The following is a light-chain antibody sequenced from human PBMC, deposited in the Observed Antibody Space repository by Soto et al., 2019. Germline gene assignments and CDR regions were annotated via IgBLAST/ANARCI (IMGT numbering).Light chain of an antibody. Sequence: EIVMTQSPATLSVSPGESATLSCRASESLSTNLAWYQQKPGQPPRLLIYGASTRATGIPARFSGSGSGTEFTLTISSLQSGDVAVYYCQHSNHWPPWTFGQGTKVEIK. CDR1: ESLSTN. CDR2: GAS. V-gene: IGKV3-15*01. CDR3: QHSNHWPPWT. J-gene: IGKJ1*01.